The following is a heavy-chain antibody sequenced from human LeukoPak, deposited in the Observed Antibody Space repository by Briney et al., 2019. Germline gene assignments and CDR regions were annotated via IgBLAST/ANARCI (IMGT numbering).Heavy chain of an antibody. CDR2: MNPNSGNT. Sequence: GASVKVSCKASGYTFTSYDINWVRQATGQGLEWMGWMNPNSGNTGYAQKFQGRVTMTRNTSISTAYMELSSLRSGDTAVYYCARQLYYYYYMDVWGKGTTVTVSS. CDR1: GYTFTSYD. V-gene: IGHV1-8*01. J-gene: IGHJ6*03. CDR3: ARQLYYYYYMDV. D-gene: IGHD5-24*01.